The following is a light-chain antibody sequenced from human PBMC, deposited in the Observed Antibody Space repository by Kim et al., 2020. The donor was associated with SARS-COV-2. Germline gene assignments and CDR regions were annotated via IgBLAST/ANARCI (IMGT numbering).Light chain of an antibody. V-gene: IGLV2-14*03. CDR3: SSYTSSSTLV. Sequence: QSALTQPASVSGSPGQSITISCTGTSSDIGGYNSVSWYQQHPAKATKLMIYDVSKRPSGVSNRFSGSTSSNTASLTISGLQAEDEADYYCSSYTSSSTLVFGGGTQLTVL. CDR2: DVS. CDR1: SSDIGGYNS. J-gene: IGLJ2*01.